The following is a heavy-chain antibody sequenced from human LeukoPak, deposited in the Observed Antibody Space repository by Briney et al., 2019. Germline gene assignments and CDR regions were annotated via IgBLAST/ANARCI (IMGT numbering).Heavy chain of an antibody. J-gene: IGHJ6*02. D-gene: IGHD3-22*01. Sequence: VASVKVSCKASGGTFSSYAISWVRQAPGQGLEWMGWISAYNGNTNYAQKLQGRVTMTTDTSTSTAYMELRSLRSDDTAVYYCARDTPEYYYDSSGYYYYYYGMDVWGQGTTVTVSS. CDR1: GGTFSSYA. V-gene: IGHV1-18*01. CDR2: ISAYNGNT. CDR3: ARDTPEYYYDSSGYYYYYYGMDV.